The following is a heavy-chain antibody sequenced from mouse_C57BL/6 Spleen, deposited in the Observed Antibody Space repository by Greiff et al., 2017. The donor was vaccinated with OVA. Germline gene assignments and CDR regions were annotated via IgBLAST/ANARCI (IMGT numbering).Heavy chain of an antibody. V-gene: IGHV2-2*01. J-gene: IGHJ4*01. CDR3: AIYDYDDAMDY. CDR2: IWSGGST. D-gene: IGHD2-4*01. CDR1: GFSLTSYG. Sequence: VQLVESGPGLVQPSQSLSITCTVSGFSLTSYGVHWVRQSPGKGLEWLGVIWSGGSTDYTAAFISRLSISKDNSKSQVFFNMNSLQADDTAIYYCAIYDYDDAMDYWGQGTSVTVSS.